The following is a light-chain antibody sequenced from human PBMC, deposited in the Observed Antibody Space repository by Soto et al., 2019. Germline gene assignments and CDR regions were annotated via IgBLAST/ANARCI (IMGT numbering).Light chain of an antibody. Sequence: NFMLTQPHSVSESPGKTVTISCTGSSGSIASNYVQWYQQRPGSAPTTVIYEDNQRPSGVPDRFSGSIDSSSNSASLTISGLKNEDEADYYCQSYDSSAWVFGGGTKVTVL. CDR1: SGSIASNY. CDR3: QSYDSSAWV. J-gene: IGLJ3*02. CDR2: EDN. V-gene: IGLV6-57*02.